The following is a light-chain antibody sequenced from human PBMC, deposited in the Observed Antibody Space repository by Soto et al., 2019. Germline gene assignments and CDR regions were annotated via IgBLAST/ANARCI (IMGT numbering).Light chain of an antibody. CDR3: SSYVCNNNHYA. Sequence: QSALTQPPFASGSPGQSVTISCTGTSSDVGYYDYVSWYQQHPGKAPKLIIYEVTKRPSGIPDRFSGSKSCNTASPTVSGLQAEDEADYYCSSYVCNNNHYAFGTGTKLTDL. CDR1: SSDVGYYDY. J-gene: IGLJ1*01. CDR2: EVT. V-gene: IGLV2-8*01.